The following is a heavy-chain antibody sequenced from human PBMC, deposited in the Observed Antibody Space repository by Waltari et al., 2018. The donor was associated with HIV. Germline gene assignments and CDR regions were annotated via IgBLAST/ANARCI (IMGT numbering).Heavy chain of an antibody. D-gene: IGHD3-22*01. CDR2: IYYSGST. CDR1: GGSISISSYY. Sequence: QLQLQESGPGLVKPSETLSLTCTVSGGSISISSYYWGWIRQPPGKGLEWIGSIYYSGSTYYNPSLKSRVTISVDTSKNQFSLKLSSVTAADTAVYYCARPSIYYDSSGYYYAFDIWGQGTMVTVSS. V-gene: IGHV4-39*01. J-gene: IGHJ3*02. CDR3: ARPSIYYDSSGYYYAFDI.